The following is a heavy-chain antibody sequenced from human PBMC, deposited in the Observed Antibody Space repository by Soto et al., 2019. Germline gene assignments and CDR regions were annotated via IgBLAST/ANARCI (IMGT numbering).Heavy chain of an antibody. CDR1: GGSISSGGYS. J-gene: IGHJ4*02. Sequence: QLQLQESGSGLVKPSQTLSLTCAVSGGSISSGGYSWSLIRQPPGKGLEWIGYIYHSGSTYYNPSRQSRVTISVDRSKNQFSLKLSSVTAADTAVYYCARGTRGYSYGNFDYWGQGTLVTVSS. CDR2: IYHSGST. D-gene: IGHD5-18*01. CDR3: ARGTRGYSYGNFDY. V-gene: IGHV4-30-2*01.